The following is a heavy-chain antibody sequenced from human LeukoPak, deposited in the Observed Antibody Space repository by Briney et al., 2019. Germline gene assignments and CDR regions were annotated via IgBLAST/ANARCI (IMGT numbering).Heavy chain of an antibody. Sequence: GGSLRLSCAASGFTFRNYWMGWVRQAPGKGLEWVAVISYDGSNKYYADSVKGRFTISRDNSKNTLYLQMNSLRAEDTAVYYCARGSMWLRRNYYDSSGYYWYNWFDPWGQGTLVTVSS. V-gene: IGHV3-30*01. CDR1: GFTFRNYW. D-gene: IGHD3-22*01. CDR2: ISYDGSNK. J-gene: IGHJ5*02. CDR3: ARGSMWLRRNYYDSSGYYWYNWFDP.